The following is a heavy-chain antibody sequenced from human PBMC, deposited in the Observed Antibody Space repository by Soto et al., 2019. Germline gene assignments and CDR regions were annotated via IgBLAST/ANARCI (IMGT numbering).Heavy chain of an antibody. CDR2: INGSSSTM. CDR1: GFTFGIYS. D-gene: IGHD2-15*01. V-gene: IGHV3-48*02. CDR3: ARGDRFRCSGARCFSDGLFLS. J-gene: IGHJ5*02. Sequence: PWGSLRLSCAASGFTFGIYSMNWVRQAPGKGLEWISYINGSSSTMYYADSVKGRFIISRDNADNSLYLQMNSLRDADTAVYYCARGDRFRCSGARCFSDGLFLSWGQGTLVTVS.